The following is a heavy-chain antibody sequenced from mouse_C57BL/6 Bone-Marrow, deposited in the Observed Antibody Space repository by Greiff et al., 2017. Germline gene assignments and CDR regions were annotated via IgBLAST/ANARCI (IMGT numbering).Heavy chain of an antibody. V-gene: IGHV1-4*01. J-gene: IGHJ2*01. CDR1: GYTFTSYT. CDR2: INPSRGYA. CDR3: ARGETAQATFDY. D-gene: IGHD3-2*02. Sequence: QLQQSGAELARPGASVKMSCKASGYTFTSYTMHWVKQRPGQGLEWIGYINPSRGYAKYNQKFKDKATLTADKSSSTAYMQLSSLTSEDSAVYYCARGETAQATFDYWGQGTTLTVSS.